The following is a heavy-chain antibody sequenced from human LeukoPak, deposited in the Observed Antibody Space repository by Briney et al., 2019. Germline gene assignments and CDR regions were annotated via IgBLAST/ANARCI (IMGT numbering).Heavy chain of an antibody. V-gene: IGHV3-48*03. J-gene: IGHJ6*04. CDR1: GFTFSSYE. Sequence: GGSLRLSCAASGFTFSSYEMNWVRQAPGKGLEWVSYISSSGSTIYDADSVKGRFTISRDNAKNSLYLQMNSLRAEDTAVHYCAELGITMIGGVWGKGTTVTISS. D-gene: IGHD3-10*02. CDR3: AELGITMIGGV. CDR2: ISSSGSTI.